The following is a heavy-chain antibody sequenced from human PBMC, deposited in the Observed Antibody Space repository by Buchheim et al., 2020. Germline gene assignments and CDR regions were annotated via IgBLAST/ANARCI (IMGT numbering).Heavy chain of an antibody. J-gene: IGHJ4*02. CDR1: GFTFSSYA. V-gene: IGHV3-30-3*01. CDR3: VNGYSDYDSKGAY. D-gene: IGHD5-12*01. Sequence: QVQLVESGGGVVQPGRSLRLSCAASGFTFSSYAMHWVRQAPGKGLEWVALISNDGSNKNHADSVKGRFTISRDNSKNTLYLKMNSLRPEDTALYYCVNGYSDYDSKGAYWGQGTL. CDR2: ISNDGSNK.